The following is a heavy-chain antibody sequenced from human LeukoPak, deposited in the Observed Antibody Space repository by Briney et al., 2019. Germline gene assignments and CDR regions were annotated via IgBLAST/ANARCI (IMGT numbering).Heavy chain of an antibody. CDR2: IVVGSGNT. V-gene: IGHV1-58*02. CDR1: GFTFTSSA. J-gene: IGHJ6*02. Sequence: SVKVSCKASGFTFTSSAMQWVRQARGQRLEWIGWIVVGSGNTNYAQKFQERVTITRDMSTSTAYMELSSLRSEDTAVYYCAADIPTSLDYGDYSAYYYYGMDVWGQGTTVTVSS. CDR3: AADIPTSLDYGDYSAYYYYGMDV. D-gene: IGHD4-17*01.